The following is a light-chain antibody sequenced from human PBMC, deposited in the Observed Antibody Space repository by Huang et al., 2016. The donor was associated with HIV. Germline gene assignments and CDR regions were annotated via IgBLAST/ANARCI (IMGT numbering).Light chain of an antibody. J-gene: IGKJ3*01. V-gene: IGKV3-15*01. CDR3: QQYNSWPPLFT. CDR2: GAS. Sequence: EVLLTQSPATLSVSPGERATLSCRASQSVSTNLAWYQPKPGQAPRLLIYGASTRATGVPARFSCSGSGTEFTLTISSLQSEDSAVYYCQQYNSWPPLFTFGPGTKVDIK. CDR1: QSVSTN.